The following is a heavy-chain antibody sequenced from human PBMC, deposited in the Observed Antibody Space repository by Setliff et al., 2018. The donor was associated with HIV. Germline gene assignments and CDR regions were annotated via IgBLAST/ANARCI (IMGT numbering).Heavy chain of an antibody. CDR1: GFTFSSYA. J-gene: IGHJ4*02. Sequence: GGSLRLSCAASGFTFSSYAMSWVRQAPGKGLEWVSTITDSGDSTYYADSVKGRFTISRDNSKNTLYLQMNSLTDADTALYYCVKVPGSGIVRYFDYWGQGTLVTVSS. CDR2: ITDSGDST. D-gene: IGHD3-22*01. CDR3: VKVPGSGIVRYFDY. V-gene: IGHV3-23*01.